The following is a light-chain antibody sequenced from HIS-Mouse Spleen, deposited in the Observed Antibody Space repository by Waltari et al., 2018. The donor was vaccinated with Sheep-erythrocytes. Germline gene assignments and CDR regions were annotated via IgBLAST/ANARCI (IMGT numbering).Light chain of an antibody. CDR1: SYNIGAGYD. J-gene: IGLJ2*01. CDR3: QSYDSSLSGSV. V-gene: IGLV1-40*01. CDR2: GTS. Sequence: QSVLTQPPSVSGAPGQRVTISCTGSSYNIGAGYDVHWYQQLPGTAPKLLIYGTSNRPSGVPDRFSGSKSGTSASLAITGLQAEDEADYYCQSYDSSLSGSVFGGGTKLTVL.